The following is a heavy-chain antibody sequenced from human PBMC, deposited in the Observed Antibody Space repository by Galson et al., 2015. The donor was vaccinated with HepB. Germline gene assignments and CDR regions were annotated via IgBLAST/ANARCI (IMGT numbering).Heavy chain of an antibody. J-gene: IGHJ4*02. V-gene: IGHV3-11*06. CDR3: ARSSPSGTLPGY. D-gene: IGHD1-7*01. Sequence: SLRLSCAAPGFTFSDYYMSWIRQAPGKGLEWVSYISSSSSYTNYADSVKGRFTISRDNAKNSLYLQMNSLRAEDTAVYYCARSSPSGTLPGYWGQGTLITVSS. CDR2: ISSSSSYT. CDR1: GFTFSDYY.